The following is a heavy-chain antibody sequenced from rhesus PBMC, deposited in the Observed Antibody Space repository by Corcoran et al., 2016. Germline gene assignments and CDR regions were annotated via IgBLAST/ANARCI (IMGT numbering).Heavy chain of an antibody. Sequence: QVQLQESGPGVVKPSETLSLTCAVSGGSISDSYRWSWIRQPPGQGLEGIGYIYGSSTSTNYNPSLKSRVTIAKDTSKNQFSLKLSSVTAADTAVYYCASKYYEDDYGYYYSGFDYWGQGVLVTVSS. CDR1: GGSISDSYR. CDR3: ASKYYEDDYGYYYSGFDY. J-gene: IGHJ4*01. CDR2: IYGSSTST. V-gene: IGHV4S10*01. D-gene: IGHD3-9*01.